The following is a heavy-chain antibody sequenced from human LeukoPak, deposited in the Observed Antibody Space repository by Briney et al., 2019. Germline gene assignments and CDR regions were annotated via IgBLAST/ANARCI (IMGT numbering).Heavy chain of an antibody. J-gene: IGHJ4*02. CDR3: AREMYYYGSGSYAFDH. CDR1: GFTFSSYS. CDR2: ISSSSSYI. Sequence: PGGSLRLSCAASGFTFSSYSMNWVRQAPGKGLEWVSSISSSSSYIYYADSVKGRFTISRDNAKNSLYLQMNSLRAEDTAVYYCAREMYYYGSGSYAFDHWGQGTLVTVSS. V-gene: IGHV3-21*01. D-gene: IGHD3-10*01.